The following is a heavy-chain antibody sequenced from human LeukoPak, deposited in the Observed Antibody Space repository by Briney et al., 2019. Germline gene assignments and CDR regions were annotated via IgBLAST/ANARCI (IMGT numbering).Heavy chain of an antibody. J-gene: IGHJ4*02. V-gene: IGHV4-31*03. CDR3: ARDPLGLYYFDY. CDR1: GGSISNYY. CDR2: IYYTGST. Sequence: PSQTLSLTCTVSGGSISNYYWNWIRQHPGEGLEWIGYIYYTGSTYYNPSLESRVTISVDTPKNQFSLKLSSVAAADSAMYYCARDPLGLYYFDYWGQGTLVTVSS.